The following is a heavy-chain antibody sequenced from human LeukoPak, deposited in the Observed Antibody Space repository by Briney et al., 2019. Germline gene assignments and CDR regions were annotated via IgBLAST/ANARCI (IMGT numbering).Heavy chain of an antibody. J-gene: IGHJ4*02. CDR2: IYYSGST. CDR3: ARQTSGGDFDS. D-gene: IGHD2-15*01. Sequence: PSETLSLTCNVPGGSIIHYYWSWIRQPPEKGLEWIGYIYYSGSTNYNPSLKSRVTISVDTSKNQFSLKLSSVTAADTAVYYCARQTSGGDFDSWVQGTLVTVSS. V-gene: IGHV4-59*08. CDR1: GGSIIHYY.